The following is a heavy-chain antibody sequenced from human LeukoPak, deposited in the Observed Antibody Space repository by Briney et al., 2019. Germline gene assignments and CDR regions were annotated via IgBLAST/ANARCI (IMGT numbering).Heavy chain of an antibody. V-gene: IGHV1-18*04. CDR1: GYTFTSYG. CDR3: ARGPMITFGGVIVIREFDY. J-gene: IGHJ4*02. CDR2: ISAYNGNT. Sequence: ASVKLSCKASGYTFTSYGISWVRQAPGQGLEWIGWISAYNGNTNYAQKLQGRVTMTTDTSTSTAYMELRSLRSDDTAVYYCARGPMITFGGVIVIREFDYWGQGTLVTVSS. D-gene: IGHD3-16*02.